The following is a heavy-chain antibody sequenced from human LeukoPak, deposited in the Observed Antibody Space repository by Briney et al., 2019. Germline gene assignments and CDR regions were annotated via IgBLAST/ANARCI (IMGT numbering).Heavy chain of an antibody. D-gene: IGHD3-22*01. V-gene: IGHV3-30*04. Sequence: GGSLRLSCAASGFTFSSYAMHWVRQAPGKGLEWVAVISYDGSNKYYADSVKGRFTISRDNSKNTLYLQMNSLRAEDTAVYYCARDGHYYDSSGYYTLGHAFDIWGQGTMVTVSS. CDR1: GFTFSSYA. J-gene: IGHJ3*02. CDR2: ISYDGSNK. CDR3: ARDGHYYDSSGYYTLGHAFDI.